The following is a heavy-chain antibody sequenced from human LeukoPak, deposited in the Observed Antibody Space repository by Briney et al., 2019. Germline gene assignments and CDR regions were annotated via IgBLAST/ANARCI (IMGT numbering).Heavy chain of an antibody. Sequence: PSETLSLTCTVSGGSISSYYWSWIRQPPGKGLEWIGYIYYSGSTNYNPSLKSRVTIAVDTSKNQFSLKLSSVTAADTAVYFCARQGSPYTWYPYYYYYMDVWGKGTSVTVSS. J-gene: IGHJ6*03. CDR2: IYYSGST. V-gene: IGHV4-59*08. D-gene: IGHD6-13*01. CDR1: GGSISSYY. CDR3: ARQGSPYTWYPYYYYYMDV.